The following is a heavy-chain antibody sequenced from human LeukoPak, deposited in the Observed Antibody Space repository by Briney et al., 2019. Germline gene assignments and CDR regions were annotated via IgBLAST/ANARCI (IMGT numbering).Heavy chain of an antibody. D-gene: IGHD6-13*01. CDR2: INPNSGGT. Sequence: SVQVSCKASVYTFTGYYMHWVRPPPAQGRAWMGCINPNSGGTNYAQKFEGWVTMSRETSISTAYMELSRLRSDDTAVYYCASGIAAAEGGYWGQGTLVTVSS. CDR1: VYTFTGYY. V-gene: IGHV1-2*04. J-gene: IGHJ4*02. CDR3: ASGIAAAEGGY.